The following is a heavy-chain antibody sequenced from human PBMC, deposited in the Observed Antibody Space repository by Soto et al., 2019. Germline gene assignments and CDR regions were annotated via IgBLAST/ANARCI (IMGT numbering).Heavy chain of an antibody. J-gene: IGHJ5*02. D-gene: IGHD5-12*01. CDR2: IYYSGST. CDR3: ARGYDWFDP. Sequence: QVQLQESGPGLVEPSETLSLTCSVSGDSISSSYWSWIRQPPGKGLEWIGYIYYSGSTNYNPSLKSRVTISLDTSKNQFSLKVSSVPAADTAVYYCARGYDWFDPWGQGTLVTVSS. CDR1: GDSISSSY. V-gene: IGHV4-59*01.